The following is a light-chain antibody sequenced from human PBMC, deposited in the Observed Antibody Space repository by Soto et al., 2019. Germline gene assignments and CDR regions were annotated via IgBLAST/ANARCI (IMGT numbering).Light chain of an antibody. V-gene: IGLV2-14*01. CDR1: SSDVGGYSY. CDR3: ISYASINTYV. CDR2: DVT. J-gene: IGLJ1*01. Sequence: QSALTQPASVSGSPGQSITISCTGTSSDVGGYSYVSWYQQHPGKAPKLMIYDVTNRPSGVSNRFSGSKSGNTASLTISGLQAEDEADYYCISYASINTYVFGTGTKVTVL.